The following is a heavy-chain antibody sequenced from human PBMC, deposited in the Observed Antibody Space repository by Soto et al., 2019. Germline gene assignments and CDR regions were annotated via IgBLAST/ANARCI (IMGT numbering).Heavy chain of an antibody. CDR3: ARGLYYYDTGGYYF. CDR2: ISSSSSTI. Sequence: EVQLVESGGGLVQPGGSLRLSCAASGFTFSSYSMKWVRQAPGKGLAWVSYISSSSSTIYYADSVKGRFTISRDNAKNSLYLQMNSLRDEDTAVYYGARGLYYYDTGGYYFGGQGTLVTVSS. J-gene: IGHJ4*02. V-gene: IGHV3-48*02. D-gene: IGHD3-22*01. CDR1: GFTFSSYS.